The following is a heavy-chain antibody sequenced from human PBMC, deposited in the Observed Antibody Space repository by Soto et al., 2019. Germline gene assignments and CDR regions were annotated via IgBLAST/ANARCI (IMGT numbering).Heavy chain of an antibody. CDR1: GYSISSGYY. CDR3: ARVLVTTGGNWFDP. CDR2: IYHSGST. J-gene: IGHJ5*02. V-gene: IGHV4-38-2*01. Sequence: SETLSLTCAVSGYSISSGYYWGWIRQPPGKGLEWIGSIYHSGSTYYNPSLKSRVTISVDTSKNQFSLKLSSVTAADTAVYYCARVLVTTGGNWFDPCGQGTLVT. D-gene: IGHD4-4*01.